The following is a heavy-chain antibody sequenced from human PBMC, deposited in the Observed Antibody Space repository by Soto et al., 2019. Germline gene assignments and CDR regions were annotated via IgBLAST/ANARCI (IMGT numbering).Heavy chain of an antibody. Sequence: GGSLRLSCAASGFTFSSYAMHWVRQAPGKGLEWVAVISYDGSNKYYADSVKGRFTISRDNSKNTLYLQMNSLRAEDTAVYYCARRPFYYYYYGMDVWGQGTTVTV. CDR1: GFTFSSYA. J-gene: IGHJ6*02. D-gene: IGHD6-6*01. CDR2: ISYDGSNK. CDR3: ARRPFYYYYYGMDV. V-gene: IGHV3-30-3*01.